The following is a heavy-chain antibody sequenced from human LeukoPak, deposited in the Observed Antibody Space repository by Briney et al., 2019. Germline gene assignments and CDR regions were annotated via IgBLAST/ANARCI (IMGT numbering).Heavy chain of an antibody. Sequence: SGVCLRLSCAASGFAFGSYWMHWVRQAPGKGLVWVSRINTDGGDTIYADSVKGRFTISRDNAKNTLFLQMNSLRAEDTAVYYCARDEKIVGASGQDYWGQGTLVTVSS. J-gene: IGHJ4*02. CDR1: GFAFGSYW. V-gene: IGHV3-74*01. CDR3: ARDEKIVGASGQDY. D-gene: IGHD1-26*01. CDR2: INTDGGDT.